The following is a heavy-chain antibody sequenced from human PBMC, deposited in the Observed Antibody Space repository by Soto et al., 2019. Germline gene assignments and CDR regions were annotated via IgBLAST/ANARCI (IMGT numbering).Heavy chain of an antibody. CDR3: AKDTTRGYCSGGNCPLDY. CDR1: GFTFSGYA. V-gene: IGHV3-23*01. Sequence: GGSLRLSCAASGFTFSGYAMSWVRQAPGKGLEWISTMSDSGGSAFYADSVKGRFTISRDYSRNTVDLQMSSLRAEDTALYYCAKDTTRGYCSGGNCPLDYWGQGTLVTVSS. CDR2: MSDSGGSA. D-gene: IGHD2-15*01. J-gene: IGHJ4*02.